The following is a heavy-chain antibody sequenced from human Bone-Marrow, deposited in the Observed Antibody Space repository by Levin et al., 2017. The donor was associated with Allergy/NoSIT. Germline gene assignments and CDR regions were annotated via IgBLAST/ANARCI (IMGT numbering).Heavy chain of an antibody. J-gene: IGHJ3*02. CDR3: VRDSNLWSAFDI. V-gene: IGHV3-7*03. CDR2: IKEDGSER. CDR1: GFIFSNYW. D-gene: IGHD2-8*02. Sequence: GESLKISCVASGFIFSNYWMTWVRQAPGKGLEWVANIKEDGSERYYADSVEGRFTVSRDNAQDSLYLQMSSLRAEDTAVYYCVRDSNLWSAFDIWGLGTMLTVSS.